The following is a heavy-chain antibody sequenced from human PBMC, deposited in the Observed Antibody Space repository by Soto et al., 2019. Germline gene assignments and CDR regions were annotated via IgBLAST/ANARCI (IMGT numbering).Heavy chain of an antibody. CDR3: ERGLQWELLPLQFEY. CDR2: IYYSGST. CDR1: GGSISSGVYY. J-gene: IGHJ4*02. Sequence: TLSLTWTVAGGSISSGVYYWSWIRQPPGKGLEWIGYIYYSGSTYYNPSLKSRVTISVDTSKNQFSLKLSSVTAADTAVYYCERGLQWELLPLQFEYWGQGTLVTVSS. V-gene: IGHV4-31*02. D-gene: IGHD1-26*01.